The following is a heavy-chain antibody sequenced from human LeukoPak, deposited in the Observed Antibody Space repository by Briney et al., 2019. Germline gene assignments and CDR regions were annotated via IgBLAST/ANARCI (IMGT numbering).Heavy chain of an antibody. CDR2: IYYTET. CDR3: ATRKLGNDY. J-gene: IGHJ4*02. V-gene: IGHV4-59*02. CDR1: GGSVSNYY. Sequence: SETLSLTCTISGGSVSNYYWSWIRQSPGKGLEWIGYIYYTETSYNPSLKSRVTISADTSKNQFSLKLYSVTAADTAVYYCATRKLGNDYWGQGTLVTVSS. D-gene: IGHD7-27*01.